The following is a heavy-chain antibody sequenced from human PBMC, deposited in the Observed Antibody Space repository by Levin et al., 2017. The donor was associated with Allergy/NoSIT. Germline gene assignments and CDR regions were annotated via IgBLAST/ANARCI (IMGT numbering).Heavy chain of an antibody. D-gene: IGHD4-17*01. CDR2: IYYSGSS. V-gene: IGHV4-39*01. CDR1: GGSISSGSYY. CDR3: ARHPNYGTDDAFDI. Sequence: SETLSLTCTVSGGSISSGSYYWGWIRQPPGKGLEWIGSIYYSGSSYYNPSLKSRVTISVDTYKNQFSLRLSSVTAADTAVYYCARHPNYGTDDAFDIWGQGTMVTVSS. J-gene: IGHJ3*02.